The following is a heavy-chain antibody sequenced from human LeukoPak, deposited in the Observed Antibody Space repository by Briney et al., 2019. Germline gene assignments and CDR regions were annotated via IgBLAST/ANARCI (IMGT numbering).Heavy chain of an antibody. Sequence: GGSLRLSCAASGFTFSSYAMSWARQAPGKGLEWVSAISGSGGSTYYADSVKGRFTISRDNSKNTLYLQMNSLRAEDTAVYYCAKDRFLEWLFSYWGQGTLVTVSS. CDR2: ISGSGGST. V-gene: IGHV3-23*01. D-gene: IGHD3-3*01. J-gene: IGHJ4*02. CDR3: AKDRFLEWLFSY. CDR1: GFTFSSYA.